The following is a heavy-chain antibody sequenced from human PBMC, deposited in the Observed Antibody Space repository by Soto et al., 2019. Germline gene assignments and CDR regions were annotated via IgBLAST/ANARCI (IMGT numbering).Heavy chain of an antibody. CDR1: GGTFSSYA. D-gene: IGHD2-8*01. V-gene: IGHV1-69*06. J-gene: IGHJ4*02. CDR3: ARFRPNKKSGPFDY. CDR2: IIPIFGTA. Sequence: QVQLVQSGAEVKKPGSSVKVSCKASGGTFSSYAISWVRQAPGQGLEWMGGIIPIFGTANYAQKFQGRVTITADKSTSTDYMELSSLRSEDTAVYYCARFRPNKKSGPFDYWGQGTLVTVSS.